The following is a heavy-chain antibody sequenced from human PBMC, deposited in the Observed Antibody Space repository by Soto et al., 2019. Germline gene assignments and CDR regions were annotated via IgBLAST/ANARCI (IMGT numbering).Heavy chain of an antibody. D-gene: IGHD3-22*01. J-gene: IGHJ4*02. CDR1: GGSISSKNYY. CDR3: ARHSTETYYYDSSGYCFDY. CDR2: IYYSGTT. V-gene: IGHV4-39*01. Sequence: SETLSLTCSVSGGSISSKNYYWGWIRQPPGKGLEWIGIIYYSGTTYYNPSLKSRVIISVDTSKNQFSLKLSSVTAADTAVYYCARHSTETYYYDSSGYCFDYWGQGTLVTVSS.